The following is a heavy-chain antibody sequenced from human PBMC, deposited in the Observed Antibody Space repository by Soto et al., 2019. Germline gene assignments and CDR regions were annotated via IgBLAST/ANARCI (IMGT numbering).Heavy chain of an antibody. Sequence: GGAPRLSRAAPWFTLCSRALGRVPPGPGKGLEWVSDIIDSGGSTYYADSVKGRFTISRDNSKSTLYLQMNSLRAEDTALYYCAKGRSYYYYYGVDVWGQGTTVTAP. CDR3: AKGRSYYYYYGVDV. V-gene: IGHV3-23*01. J-gene: IGHJ6*02. CDR1: WFTLCSRA. CDR2: IIDSGGST.